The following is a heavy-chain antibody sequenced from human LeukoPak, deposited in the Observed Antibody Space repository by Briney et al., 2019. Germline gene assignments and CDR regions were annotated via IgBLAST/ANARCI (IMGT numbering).Heavy chain of an antibody. D-gene: IGHD3-9*01. CDR3: ASQSYDILTGYYRGLWFDP. J-gene: IGHJ5*02. Sequence: PSETLSLTCAVYGGSFSGYYWSWIRQPPGKGLEWIGEINHSGSTNYNPSLKSRVTISVDTSKNQFSLKLSSVTAADTAVYYCASQSYDILTGYYRGLWFDPWGQGTLVTVSS. CDR1: GGSFSGYY. V-gene: IGHV4-34*01. CDR2: INHSGST.